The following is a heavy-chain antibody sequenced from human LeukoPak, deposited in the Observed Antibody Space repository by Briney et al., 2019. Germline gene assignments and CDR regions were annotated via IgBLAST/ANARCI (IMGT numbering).Heavy chain of an antibody. V-gene: IGHV1-46*01. CDR3: ARKKDGSGRPYDAFDI. CDR1: GYTFTSYY. Sequence: GASVKVSCKASGYTFTSYYMHWVRQAPGQGLEWMGIINPSGGSTSYAQKFQGRVTMTRDTSTSTVYMELSSLRSEDTAVYYCARKKDGSGRPYDAFDIWGQGTMVTVSS. J-gene: IGHJ3*02. D-gene: IGHD3-10*01. CDR2: INPSGGST.